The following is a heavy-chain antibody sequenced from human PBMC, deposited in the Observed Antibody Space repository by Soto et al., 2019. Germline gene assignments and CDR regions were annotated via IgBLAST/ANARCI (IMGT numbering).Heavy chain of an antibody. CDR1: GYTFTDYA. D-gene: IGHD5-18*01. V-gene: IGHV1-3*01. J-gene: IGHJ4*02. CDR3: ARDTGYTFGSLNY. Sequence: HVELVQSGADVKKPGASVTISCKASGYTFTDYALHWVRQAPGQRLEWMGWMNAGVGNTLYSQKFQGRITITRDTSASTAYMELNSLKSEDTAIYYWARDTGYTFGSLNYWGPGTRVTVSS. CDR2: MNAGVGNT.